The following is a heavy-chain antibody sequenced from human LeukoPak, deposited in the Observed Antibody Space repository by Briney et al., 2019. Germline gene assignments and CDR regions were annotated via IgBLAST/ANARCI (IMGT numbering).Heavy chain of an antibody. CDR2: INPNSGGT. CDR1: GYTFTSYG. CDR3: ARDKPVRYFDWLSPDYFDY. V-gene: IGHV1-2*02. J-gene: IGHJ4*02. Sequence: ASVKVSCKASGYTFTSYGISWVRQAPGQGLEWMGWINPNSGGTNYAQKFQGRVTMTRDTSISTAYMELSRLRSDDTAVYYCARDKPVRYFDWLSPDYFDYWGQGTLVTVSS. D-gene: IGHD3-9*01.